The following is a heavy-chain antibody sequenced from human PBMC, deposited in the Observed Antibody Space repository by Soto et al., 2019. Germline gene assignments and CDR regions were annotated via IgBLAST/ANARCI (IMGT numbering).Heavy chain of an antibody. CDR1: GGSISSYY. CDR2: IYYSGST. Sequence: SETLSLTCTVSGGSISSYYWSWIRQPPGKGLEWIGYIYYSGSTYYNPSLKSRVTISVDTSKNQFSLKLSSVTAADTAVYYCARQVPDIVVVPAAPTYYYYGMDVWGQGTTVTVSS. V-gene: IGHV4-59*04. D-gene: IGHD2-2*01. J-gene: IGHJ6*02. CDR3: ARQVPDIVVVPAAPTYYYYGMDV.